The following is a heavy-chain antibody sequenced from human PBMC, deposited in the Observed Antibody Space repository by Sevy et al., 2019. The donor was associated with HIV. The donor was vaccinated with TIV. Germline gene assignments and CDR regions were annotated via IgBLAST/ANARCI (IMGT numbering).Heavy chain of an antibody. Sequence: GGSLRLSCAASGFTFSAYAMSWVRQAPGKGLEWVSCISSSGGSTYYADSVKGRFSISRDTSKNTLYLQMNSLRPEDTAVYFCARDGGYSIKWYPLYWGHGTLVTVSS. CDR3: ARDGGYSIKWYPLY. D-gene: IGHD6-13*01. CDR2: ISSSGGST. J-gene: IGHJ4*01. CDR1: GFTFSAYA. V-gene: IGHV3-23*01.